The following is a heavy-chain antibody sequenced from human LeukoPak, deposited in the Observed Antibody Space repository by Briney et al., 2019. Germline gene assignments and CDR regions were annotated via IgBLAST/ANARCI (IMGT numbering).Heavy chain of an antibody. Sequence: GASVKVSCKASGYTFTSYYMHWVRQAPGQGLEWMGIINPSGGSTSYAQKFQGRVTMTRDMSTSTVYMELSSLRSEDTAVYYCARAHRITMVRGVIKFNNAEYFQHWGQGTLVTVSS. V-gene: IGHV1-46*01. J-gene: IGHJ1*01. CDR3: ARAHRITMVRGVIKFNNAEYFQH. CDR1: GYTFTSYY. D-gene: IGHD3-10*01. CDR2: INPSGGST.